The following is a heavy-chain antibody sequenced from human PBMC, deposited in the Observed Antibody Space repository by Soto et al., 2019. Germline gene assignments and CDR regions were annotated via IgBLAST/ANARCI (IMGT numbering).Heavy chain of an antibody. Sequence: GGSLRLSCAASGFTFSSFGMHWVRQAPGKGLEWVSFISYDEGNKYYADSVKGRFTISRDNSKRTLYLQMNSLRADDTAVFYCAKSYNWNYGNYYYVMDVWGQGTTVTVSS. V-gene: IGHV3-30*18. CDR1: GFTFSSFG. CDR3: AKSYNWNYGNYYYVMDV. D-gene: IGHD1-7*01. J-gene: IGHJ6*02. CDR2: ISYDEGNK.